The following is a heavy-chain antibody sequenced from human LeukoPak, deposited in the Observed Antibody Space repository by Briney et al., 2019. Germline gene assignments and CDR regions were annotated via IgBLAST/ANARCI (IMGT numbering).Heavy chain of an antibody. CDR3: ARGESHGD. Sequence: PSETLSLTCSVSGYSISSGYYWGWIRQPPGKGLEWIGNIYHSGSSHYNPSLKSRVTISIDMSKNQFSLKLSSVTAADTAVYYCARGESHGDWGQGTLVTVSS. V-gene: IGHV4-38-2*02. J-gene: IGHJ4*02. CDR1: GYSISSGYY. D-gene: IGHD3-10*01. CDR2: IYHSGSS.